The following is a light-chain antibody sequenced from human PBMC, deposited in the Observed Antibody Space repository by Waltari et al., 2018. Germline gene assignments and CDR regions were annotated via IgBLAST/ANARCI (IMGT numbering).Light chain of an antibody. V-gene: IGLV1-51*02. J-gene: IGLJ1*01. CDR2: EKN. CDR1: SSKIGNNY. CDR3: GTWDASLGGI. Sequence: QSVLTQPPSVSAAPGQTVTISCSADSSKIGNNYVSWYQHFPGTAPKLLIYEKNRRPSGIPDRFSGSESGTSATLGITGLQTGDEADYYCGTWDASLGGIFGTGTKVTVL.